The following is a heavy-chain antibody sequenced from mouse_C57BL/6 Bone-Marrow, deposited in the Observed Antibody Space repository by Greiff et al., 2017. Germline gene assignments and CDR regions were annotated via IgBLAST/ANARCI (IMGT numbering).Heavy chain of an antibody. J-gene: IGHJ1*03. D-gene: IGHD4-1*01. V-gene: IGHV7-1*01. CDR1: GFTFSDFY. CDR3: ARDATGTWYFDV. CDR2: SRNKANDYTT. Sequence: EVKVVESGGGLVQSGRSLRLSCATSGFTFSDFYMEWVRQAPGKGLEWIAASRNKANDYTTEYSASVKGRFIVSRDTSQSILYLQMNALRAEDTAIYYCARDATGTWYFDVWGTGTTVTVSS.